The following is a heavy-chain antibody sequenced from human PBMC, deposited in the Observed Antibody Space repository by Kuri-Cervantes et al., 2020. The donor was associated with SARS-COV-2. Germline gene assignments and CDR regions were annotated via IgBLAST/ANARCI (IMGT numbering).Heavy chain of an antibody. J-gene: IGHJ6*02. D-gene: IGHD3-10*01. CDR3: AKDRRYYYGSGSLWGV. Sequence: GGSLRLSCAASGFTFSDYYMSWIRQAPGKGLEWVSYISSSSSYTNYADSVKGRFTISRDNAKNSLYLQMNSLRAEDTAVYYCAKDRRYYYGSGSLWGVWGQGTTVTVSS. CDR1: GFTFSDYY. V-gene: IGHV3-11*05. CDR2: ISSSSSYT.